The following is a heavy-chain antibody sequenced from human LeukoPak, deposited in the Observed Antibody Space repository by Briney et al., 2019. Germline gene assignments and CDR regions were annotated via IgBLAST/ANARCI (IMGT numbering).Heavy chain of an antibody. CDR1: GYTFTSYY. V-gene: IGHV1-46*01. CDR2: INPSGGST. Sequence: ASVKVSCKASGYTFTSYYMHWVRQAPGQGLEWMGIINPSGGSTSCAQKFQGRVTMTRDTSTSTVYMELSSLRSEDTAVYYCARVLNYDILKGGDAFDIWGQGTMVTVSS. CDR3: ARVLNYDILKGGDAFDI. J-gene: IGHJ3*02. D-gene: IGHD3-9*01.